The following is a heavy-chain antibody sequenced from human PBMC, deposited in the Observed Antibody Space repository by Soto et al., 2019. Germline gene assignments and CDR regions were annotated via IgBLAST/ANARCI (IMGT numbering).Heavy chain of an antibody. V-gene: IGHV3-64*01. CDR3: ARDHGLSSYAFDI. CDR1: GFTFSSYA. D-gene: IGHD2-15*01. Sequence: GGSLRLSCAASGFTFSSYAMHWVRQAPGKGLEYVSAISSNGGSTYYANSVKGRFTISRDNSKNTLYLQMGSLRAEDTAVYYCARDHGLSSYAFDIWGQGTMVTVSS. J-gene: IGHJ3*02. CDR2: ISSNGGST.